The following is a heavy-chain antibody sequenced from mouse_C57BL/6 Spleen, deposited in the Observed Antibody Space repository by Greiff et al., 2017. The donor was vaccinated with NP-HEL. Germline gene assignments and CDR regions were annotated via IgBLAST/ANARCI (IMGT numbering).Heavy chain of an antibody. Sequence: VQLQQSGGGLVKPGGSLKLSCAASGFTFSSYAMSWVRQTPEKRLEWVATISDGGSYTYYPDNVKGRFTISRDNAKNNLYLQMSHLKSEDTAMYYCARGDYDGGGYAMDYWGQGTSVTVSS. D-gene: IGHD2-4*01. CDR3: ARGDYDGGGYAMDY. CDR2: ISDGGSYT. CDR1: GFTFSSYA. J-gene: IGHJ4*01. V-gene: IGHV5-4*01.